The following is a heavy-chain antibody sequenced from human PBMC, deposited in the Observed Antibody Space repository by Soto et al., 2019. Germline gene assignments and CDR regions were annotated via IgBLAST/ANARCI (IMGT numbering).Heavy chain of an antibody. D-gene: IGHD6-19*01. CDR1: GFTFSGSA. Sequence: GGSLRLSCAASGFTFSGSAMHWVRQASGKGLEWVGRIRSKANSYATAYAASVKGRFTISRDDSKNTAYLQMNSLKTEDTAVYYCTIPSYSSGWFLDVWGQGTTVTVSS. J-gene: IGHJ6*02. V-gene: IGHV3-73*01. CDR3: TIPSYSSGWFLDV. CDR2: IRSKANSYAT.